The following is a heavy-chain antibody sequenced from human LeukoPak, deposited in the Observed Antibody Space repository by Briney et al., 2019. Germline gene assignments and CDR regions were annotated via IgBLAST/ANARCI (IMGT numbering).Heavy chain of an antibody. J-gene: IGHJ5*02. V-gene: IGHV4-34*01. CDR3: ARGPDYGGRHNWFDP. CDR2: INHSGST. D-gene: IGHD4-23*01. Sequence: SETLSLTCAVYGGSFSGYYWSWIRQPPGKGLEWIGEINHSGSTNYNPSPKSRVTISVDTSKNQFSLKLSSVTAADTAVYYCARGPDYGGRHNWFDPWGQGTLVTVSS. CDR1: GGSFSGYY.